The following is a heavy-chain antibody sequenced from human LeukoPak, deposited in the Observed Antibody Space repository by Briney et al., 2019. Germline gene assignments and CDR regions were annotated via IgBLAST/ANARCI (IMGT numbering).Heavy chain of an antibody. J-gene: IGHJ4*02. CDR3: ARQKEYSSGWYY. D-gene: IGHD6-19*01. CDR1: GGSISSYY. Sequence: SETLSLTCTVSGGSISSYYWSWIRQPPGKGLEWIGYIYYSGSTNYNPSLKSRVTISVDTSKNQFSLKLSSVTDADTAVYYCARQKEYSSGWYYWGQGTLVTVSS. V-gene: IGHV4-59*08. CDR2: IYYSGST.